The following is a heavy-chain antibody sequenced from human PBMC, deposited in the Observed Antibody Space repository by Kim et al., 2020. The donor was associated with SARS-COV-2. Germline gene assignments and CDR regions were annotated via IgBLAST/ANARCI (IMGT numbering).Heavy chain of an antibody. J-gene: IGHJ4*02. Sequence: GGSLRLSCAASGFTFSSYGMHWVRQAPGKGLEWVAVISYDGSNKYYADSVKGRFTISRDNSKNTLYLQMNSLRAEDTAVYYCARVGRSDVVVVAATRVLAYWGQGTLVTVSS. CDR2: ISYDGSNK. CDR3: ARVGRSDVVVVAATRVLAY. CDR1: GFTFSSYG. D-gene: IGHD2-15*01. V-gene: IGHV3-33*05.